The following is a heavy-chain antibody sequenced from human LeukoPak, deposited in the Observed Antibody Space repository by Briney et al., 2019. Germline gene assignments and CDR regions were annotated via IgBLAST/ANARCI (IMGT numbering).Heavy chain of an antibody. CDR1: GYSFTYW. D-gene: IGHD4-17*01. V-gene: IGHV5-51*01. Sequence: GESLQISCKGSGYSFTYWIGWVRQMPGKGLEWMGIIYSGDSHTKYSPSFQGRATISADKSISTAYLQWSSLEASDTAMYYCASARHGDYVWDYWGQGTLVTVSS. CDR3: ASARHGDYVWDY. J-gene: IGHJ4*02. CDR2: IYSGDSHT.